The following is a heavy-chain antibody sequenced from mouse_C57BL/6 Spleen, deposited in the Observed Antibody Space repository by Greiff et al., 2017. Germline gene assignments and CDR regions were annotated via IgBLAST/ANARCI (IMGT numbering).Heavy chain of an antibody. CDR3: ARDYDGGPYFDY. Sequence: QVQLQQSGAELVKPGASVKISCKASGYAFSSYWMNWVKQRPGKGLEWIGQIYPGDGDTNYNGKFKGKATLTADKSSSTAYMQLSSLTSEDSAVYFCARDYDGGPYFDYWGQGTTLTVSS. J-gene: IGHJ2*01. CDR2: IYPGDGDT. D-gene: IGHD2-3*01. CDR1: GYAFSSYW. V-gene: IGHV1-80*01.